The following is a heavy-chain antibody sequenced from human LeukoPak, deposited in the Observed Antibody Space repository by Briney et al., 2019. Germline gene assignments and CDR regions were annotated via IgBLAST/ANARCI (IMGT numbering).Heavy chain of an antibody. D-gene: IGHD6-19*01. V-gene: IGHV3-30*18. J-gene: IGHJ2*01. CDR1: GFTFSRYA. CDR2: ISDDGTDK. Sequence: GESLRLSCAASGFTFSRYAVHWLRQAPGKGLEWVAVISDDGTDKYYADSVQGRLTISRDNSKNTLYLQMNSLRVEDTAVYFCAKDTKAVAGRGGYFDLWGRGTLVTVSS. CDR3: AKDTKAVAGRGGYFDL.